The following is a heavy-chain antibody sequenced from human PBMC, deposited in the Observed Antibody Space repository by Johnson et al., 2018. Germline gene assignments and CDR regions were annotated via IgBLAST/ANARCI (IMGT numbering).Heavy chain of an antibody. J-gene: IGHJ3*02. Sequence: PSFQGQVTISADKSISTAYLQWSSLKASDTAMYYCARGRGVYDSSGNVNAFDIWGQGTMVTVSS. V-gene: IGHV5-51*01. D-gene: IGHD3-22*01. CDR3: ARGRGVYDSSGNVNAFDI.